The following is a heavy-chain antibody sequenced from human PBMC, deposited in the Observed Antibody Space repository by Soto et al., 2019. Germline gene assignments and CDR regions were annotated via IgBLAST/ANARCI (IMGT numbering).Heavy chain of an antibody. CDR2: IYWNEDK. D-gene: IGHD4-17*01. CDR1: GFSLKTAGAG. Sequence: QITLKESGPTLVKPTQTLTLTCTFSGFSLKTAGAGVDWIRQPPRKALEWLAVIYWNEDKRYNPSLKTRLTITKDTSKNQVVLTMTNMDPVDTATYYCAHRGYGDYPRDNWFDPWGQGTLVIVSS. CDR3: AHRGYGDYPRDNWFDP. J-gene: IGHJ5*02. V-gene: IGHV2-5*01.